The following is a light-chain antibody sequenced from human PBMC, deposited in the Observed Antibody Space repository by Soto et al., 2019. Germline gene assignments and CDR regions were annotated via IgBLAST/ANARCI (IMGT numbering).Light chain of an antibody. CDR1: SSDVGGYKY. CDR3: SSYAGIKNLGV. CDR2: EVN. Sequence: QSALTQPPSASGSPGQSVTISCTGTSSDVGGYKYVSWYQQHPGKAPKLMIFEVNKRPSGVPDRFSGSKSGNTASLTVSGLQAEDEVDYSCSSYAGIKNLGVFGTGTKLTVL. V-gene: IGLV2-8*01. J-gene: IGLJ1*01.